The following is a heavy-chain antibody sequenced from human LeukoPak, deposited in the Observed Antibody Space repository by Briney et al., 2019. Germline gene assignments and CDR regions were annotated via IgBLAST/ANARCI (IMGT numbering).Heavy chain of an antibody. J-gene: IGHJ4*02. Sequence: GASVKVSCKASGYTFTSYGISWVRQAPGQGLEWMGWISVYNGYTNYAQKLQGRVTLTTDTSTSTAYMELRSLRSDDTAVYYCARDADGQYAHSSGFDFDFWGQGTLVTVSS. CDR3: ARDADGQYAHSSGFDFDF. D-gene: IGHD3-22*01. CDR2: ISVYNGYT. V-gene: IGHV1-18*01. CDR1: GYTFTSYG.